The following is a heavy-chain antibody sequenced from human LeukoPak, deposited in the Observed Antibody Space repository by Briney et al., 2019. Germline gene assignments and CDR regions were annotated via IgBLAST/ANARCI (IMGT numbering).Heavy chain of an antibody. J-gene: IGHJ3*02. V-gene: IGHV3-23*01. CDR3: AKVLVVVPAARGAFDI. D-gene: IGHD2-2*01. CDR2: ISGSGGST. CDR1: GFTFSSYA. Sequence: GGSLRLSCAASGFTFSSYAMSWVRQAPGKGLEWVSAISGSGGSTYYADSVKGRFTISRDNSKNTLYLQMNGLRAEDTAVYYCAKVLVVVPAARGAFDIWGQGTMVTVSS.